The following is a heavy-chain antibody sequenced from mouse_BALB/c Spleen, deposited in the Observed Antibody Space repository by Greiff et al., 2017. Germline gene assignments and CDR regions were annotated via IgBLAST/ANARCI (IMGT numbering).Heavy chain of an antibody. CDR3: AREYYGSSSWFAY. Sequence: VQLKESGGGLVKPGGSLKLSCAASGFTFSSYAMSWVRQSPEKRLEWVAEISSGGSYTYYPDTVTGRFTISRDNAKNTLYLEMSSLRSEDTAMYYCAREYYGSSSWFAYWGQGTLVTVSA. CDR2: ISSGGSYT. J-gene: IGHJ3*01. D-gene: IGHD1-1*01. CDR1: GFTFSSYA. V-gene: IGHV5-9-4*01.